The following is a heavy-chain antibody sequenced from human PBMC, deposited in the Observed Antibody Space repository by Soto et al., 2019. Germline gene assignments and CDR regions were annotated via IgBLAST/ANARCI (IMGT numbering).Heavy chain of an antibody. CDR1: GYTSSCYG. V-gene: IGHV1-18*01. D-gene: IGHD2-15*01. CDR2: VSVYNGDT. CDR3: ARTCSSGGSCYQDY. Sequence: GASVKVSCKASGYTSSCYGINWVRQAPGQGLEWVGWVSVYNGDTNYAQNFQGRVTMTTDTSTSTAYMEVGSLRSDDTAVYYCARTCSSGGSCYQDYWG. J-gene: IGHJ4*01.